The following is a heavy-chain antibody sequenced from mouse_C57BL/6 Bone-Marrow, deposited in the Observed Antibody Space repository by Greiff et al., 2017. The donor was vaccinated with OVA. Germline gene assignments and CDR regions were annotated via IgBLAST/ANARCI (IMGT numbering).Heavy chain of an antibody. J-gene: IGHJ2*01. CDR3: ASWCWDGYYFDY. Sequence: EVQLQQSGPVLVKPGASVKMSCKASGYTFTDYYMNWVKQSPGKSLEWIGGINPYNGGTNYNQKFKGKGTLTVDKTSSTSYMELNSLTSEDSAVYYCASWCWDGYYFDYWCQGTALTVSA. CDR1: GYTFTDYY. V-gene: IGHV1-19*01. D-gene: IGHD4-1*01. CDR2: INPYNGGT.